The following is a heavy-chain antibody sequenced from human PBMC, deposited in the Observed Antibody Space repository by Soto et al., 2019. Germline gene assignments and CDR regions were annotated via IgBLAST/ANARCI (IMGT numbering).Heavy chain of an antibody. CDR3: ARLYSNFDRYYYYGMDV. CDR2: ISAYNGNT. D-gene: IGHD4-4*01. J-gene: IGHJ6*02. V-gene: IGHV1-18*01. Sequence: ASVKVSCKVSGYTVTSYGISWVRQAPGQGFEWMGWISAYNGNTNYAQKLQGRVTMTTDTSTSTAYMELRSLRSDDTAVYYCARLYSNFDRYYYYGMDVWGQGTTVTVSS. CDR1: GYTVTSYG.